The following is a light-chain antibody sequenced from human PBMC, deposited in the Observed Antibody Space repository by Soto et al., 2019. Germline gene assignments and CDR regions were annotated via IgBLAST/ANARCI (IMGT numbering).Light chain of an antibody. J-gene: IGKJ1*01. CDR1: QSVLYSSNNKNF. Sequence: DIVMTQSPDSLAVSLGERATINCKSSQSVLYSSNNKNFLAWYQQKPGQPPKLLIYWASTRESGVPDRFSGSGSGTDFTLTISSLQAEDVSFYYCQQYYSTPRTFGQGPKVDIK. CDR2: WAS. V-gene: IGKV4-1*01. CDR3: QQYYSTPRT.